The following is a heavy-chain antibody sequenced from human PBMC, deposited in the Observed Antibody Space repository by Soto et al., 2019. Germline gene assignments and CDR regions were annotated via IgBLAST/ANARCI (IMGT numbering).Heavy chain of an antibody. CDR1: GFTFSSYG. J-gene: IGHJ4*02. V-gene: IGHV3-30*03. Sequence: QVQLVESGGGVVQPGGSLRLSCAASGFTFSSYGMHWVRQAPGKGLEWVALISSDGGNKYYADSVKGRFTISRDNSKNTLFLQMNRLRAEDAAVYYCARDTYYYDTSGYYYANWGLGTLVTVSS. CDR2: ISSDGGNK. D-gene: IGHD3-22*01. CDR3: ARDTYYYDTSGYYYAN.